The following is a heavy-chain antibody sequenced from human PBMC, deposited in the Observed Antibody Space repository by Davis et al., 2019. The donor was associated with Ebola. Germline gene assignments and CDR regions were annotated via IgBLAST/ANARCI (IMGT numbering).Heavy chain of an antibody. D-gene: IGHD2-15*01. CDR1: GFTFSSYA. J-gene: IGHJ4*02. CDR2: ISYDGSNK. V-gene: IGHV3-30-3*01. Sequence: PGGSLRLSCAASGFTFSSYAMHWVRQAPGKGLEWVAVISYDGSNKYYADSVKGRFTISRDNSKNTLYLQMNSLRAEDTAVYYCARDALGYCSGGSCYSEISLDYWGQGTLVTVSS. CDR3: ARDALGYCSGGSCYSEISLDY.